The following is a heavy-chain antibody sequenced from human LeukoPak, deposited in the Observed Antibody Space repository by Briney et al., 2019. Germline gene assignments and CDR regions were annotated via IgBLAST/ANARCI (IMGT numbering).Heavy chain of an antibody. J-gene: IGHJ4*02. V-gene: IGHV3-15*01. CDR3: SIQHDY. Sequence: GGSLRLSCAASGFTVSNTWTRWVRQAPGGGLEWVGRITSKTDGGTTDYAAPVKGRFTISRDDSKNTLYLQMNGLKTEDTAVYYCSIQHDYWGQGTLVTVSS. CDR1: GFTVSNTW. CDR2: ITSKTDGGTT.